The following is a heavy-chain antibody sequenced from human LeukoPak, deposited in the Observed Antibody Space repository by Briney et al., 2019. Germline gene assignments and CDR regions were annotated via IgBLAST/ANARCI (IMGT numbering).Heavy chain of an antibody. J-gene: IGHJ4*02. V-gene: IGHV4-39*07. CDR1: GGSISSSSYY. D-gene: IGHD6-19*01. CDR2: IYYSGST. CDR3: ARGHLPIAVAGIDY. Sequence: PSETLSLTCTVSGGSISSSSYYWGWIRQPPGTGLEWIGSIYYSGSTYYNPSLKSRVTISVDTSKNQFSLKLSSVTAADTAVYYCARGHLPIAVAGIDYWGQGTLVTVSS.